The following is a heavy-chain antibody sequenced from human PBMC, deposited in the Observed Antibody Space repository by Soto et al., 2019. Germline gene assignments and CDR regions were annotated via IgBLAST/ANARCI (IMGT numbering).Heavy chain of an antibody. Sequence: WASVKVSCKASGYTFTSYAMHWVRQAPGQRLEWMGWINAGNGNTKYSQKFQGRVTITRDTSASTAYMELSSLRSEDTAVYYCARDKVDFWSGYSPQDYYGMDVWGQGTTVTVSS. D-gene: IGHD3-3*01. CDR1: GYTFTSYA. CDR2: INAGNGNT. V-gene: IGHV1-3*01. CDR3: ARDKVDFWSGYSPQDYYGMDV. J-gene: IGHJ6*02.